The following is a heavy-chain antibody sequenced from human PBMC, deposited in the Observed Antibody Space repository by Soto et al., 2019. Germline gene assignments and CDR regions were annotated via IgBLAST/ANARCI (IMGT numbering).Heavy chain of an antibody. CDR2: IYYSGST. D-gene: IGHD3-10*01. CDR1: GGSISSGGYY. J-gene: IGHJ4*02. V-gene: IGHV4-31*03. CDR3: ARGPGTMAKIDY. Sequence: QVQLQESGPGLVKPSQTLSLTCTVSGGSISSGGYYWSWIRQHSGKGLEWIGYIYYSGSTYYNPSLKSRVTISVDTSKNQFSLKLSSVTAADTAVYYCARGPGTMAKIDYWGQGTLVTVSS.